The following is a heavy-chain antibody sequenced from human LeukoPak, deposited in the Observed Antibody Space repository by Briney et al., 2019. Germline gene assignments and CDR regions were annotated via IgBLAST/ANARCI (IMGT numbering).Heavy chain of an antibody. J-gene: IGHJ4*02. CDR3: ARGATSITMVRGGTVDYFDY. CDR1: GCTFTSYG. Sequence: ASVKVSCKAYGCTFTSYGSSWVRQAPGQGLEWMGWISAYNGNTNYAQKLQGRVTMTTDTSTSTAYMELRSLRSDDTAVYYCARGATSITMVRGGTVDYFDYWGQGTLVTVSS. V-gene: IGHV1-18*01. D-gene: IGHD3-10*01. CDR2: ISAYNGNT.